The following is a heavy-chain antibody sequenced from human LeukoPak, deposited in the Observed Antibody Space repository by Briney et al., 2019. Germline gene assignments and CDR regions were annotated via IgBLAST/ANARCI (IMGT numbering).Heavy chain of an antibody. CDR2: INSDGSST. J-gene: IGHJ4*02. CDR3: ARFYCSSTSCLEDY. D-gene: IGHD2-2*01. Sequence: GGSLRLSCAASGFTFSSYWMHWVRQAPGKGLVWVSRINSDGSSTSYADSVRGRFTTSRDNAKNTLYLQMNSLRAEDTAVYYCARFYCSSTSCLEDYWGQGTLVTVSS. CDR1: GFTFSSYW. V-gene: IGHV3-74*01.